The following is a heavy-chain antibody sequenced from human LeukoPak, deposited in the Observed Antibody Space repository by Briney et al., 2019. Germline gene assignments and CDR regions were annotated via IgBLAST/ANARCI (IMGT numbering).Heavy chain of an antibody. V-gene: IGHV1-69*10. Sequence: ASVKVSCKSSGGSFTNYAVSWVRQAPGQGLEWMGGITSIFGIANYAQKFQGRVTITADKSTSTAYMELSSLRSEDTAVYYCARELASGANYWGQGTLVTVSS. J-gene: IGHJ4*02. CDR2: ITSIFGIA. CDR3: ARELASGANY. D-gene: IGHD6-19*01. CDR1: GGSFTNYA.